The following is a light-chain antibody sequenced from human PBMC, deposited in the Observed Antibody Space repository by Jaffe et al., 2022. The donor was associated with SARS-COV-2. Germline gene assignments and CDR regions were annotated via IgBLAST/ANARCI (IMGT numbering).Light chain of an antibody. Sequence: QSVLTQPPSVSGAPGQRVTISCTGSRANLGAGYDVHWYHQLPGTAPKLLMYGNSNRPSGVPDRFSGSKSGTSASLAITGLQPEDEGDYYCQSYDSSMSAWVFGGGTKLTVL. V-gene: IGLV1-40*01. CDR1: RANLGAGYD. J-gene: IGLJ3*02. CDR3: QSYDSSMSAWV. CDR2: GNS.